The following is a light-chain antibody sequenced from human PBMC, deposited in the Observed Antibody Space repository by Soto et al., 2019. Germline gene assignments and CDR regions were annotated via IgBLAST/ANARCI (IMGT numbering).Light chain of an antibody. J-gene: IGKJ1*01. V-gene: IGKV1-5*01. CDR3: QQYNRYSGM. CDR1: QSINNW. Sequence: DIQMTQSPLTLSASVGDRVTITCRASQSINNWLAWYQQKPWKAPKLLLYGASSRDSGGPPRFSGSGYGTEFTLSISSLQPDDFATYYCQQYNRYSGMFGQGTKVEV. CDR2: GAS.